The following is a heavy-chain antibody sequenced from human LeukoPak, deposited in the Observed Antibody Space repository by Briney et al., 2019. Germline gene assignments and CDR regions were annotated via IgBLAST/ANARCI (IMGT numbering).Heavy chain of an antibody. CDR2: INPNSSDT. V-gene: IGHV1-2*02. D-gene: IGHD3-10*01. J-gene: IGHJ5*02. Sequence: ASVKVSCKASGYTFTGYYMHWVRQPPGHGLEWMGWINPNSSDTNYAQKFRGRVTMTRDTSIRTAYMELSRLRSDDTAVYYCAREGGLWFGELLANWFDPWGQGTLVTVSS. CDR3: AREGGLWFGELLANWFDP. CDR1: GYTFTGYY.